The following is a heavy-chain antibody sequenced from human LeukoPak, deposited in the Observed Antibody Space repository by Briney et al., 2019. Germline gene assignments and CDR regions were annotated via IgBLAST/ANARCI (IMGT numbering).Heavy chain of an antibody. CDR1: GYTLTELS. CDR2: FDPEDGET. CDR3: ATAVRYDSSATGDY. Sequence: ASVKVSCKVSGYTLTELSMHWVRQAPGKGLEWMGGFDPEDGETIYAQKFLGGVTMTEDTSTDTAYMELSSLRSDDTAVYYCATAVRYDSSATGDYWGQGTLVTVSS. J-gene: IGHJ4*02. D-gene: IGHD3-22*01. V-gene: IGHV1-24*01.